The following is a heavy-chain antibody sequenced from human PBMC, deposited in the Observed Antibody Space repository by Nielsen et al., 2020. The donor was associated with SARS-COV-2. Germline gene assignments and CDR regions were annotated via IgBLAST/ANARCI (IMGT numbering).Heavy chain of an antibody. CDR1: GGSISSSSYY. J-gene: IGHJ4*02. V-gene: IGHV4-39*01. CDR2: IYYSGST. Sequence: GSLRLSCTVSGGSISSSSYYWGWIRQPPGKGLEWIGSIYYSGSTYYNPSLKSRVTISVDTSKNQFSLKLSSVTAADTAVYYCASLNRAGLLFDYWGQGTLVTVSS. CDR3: ASLNRAGLLFDY.